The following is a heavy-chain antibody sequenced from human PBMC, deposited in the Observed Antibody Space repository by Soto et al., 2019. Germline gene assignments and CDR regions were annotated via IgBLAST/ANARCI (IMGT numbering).Heavy chain of an antibody. D-gene: IGHD3-10*01. Sequence: GGVPRLSCTASWFNLSRHGMPRGRPGPGKGLEWVSSLSAGGGNTYYADSVKGRFTISRDNSKDTLYLQMHSLRAEDTALYYCAYGSGSYYLDYFDCWGQGTLVTVSS. V-gene: IGHV3-23*01. J-gene: IGHJ4*02. CDR3: AYGSGSYYLDYFDC. CDR2: LSAGGGNT. CDR1: WFNLSRHG.